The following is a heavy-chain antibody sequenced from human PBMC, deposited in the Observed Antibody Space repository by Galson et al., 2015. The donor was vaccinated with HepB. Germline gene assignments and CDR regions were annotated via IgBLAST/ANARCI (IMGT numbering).Heavy chain of an antibody. CDR3: ARGHERELPGY. CDR1: GDSISSDNW. Sequence: ETLSLTCAVSGDSISSDNWWSWVRQPPGMGLEWIGEIYYTGDTNYKPSLKSRVTMSIVRSKNQFSLKLTSVTAADTAVYYCARGHERELPGYWGQRTLVTVSS. V-gene: IGHV4-4*02. D-gene: IGHD1-7*01. CDR2: IYYTGDT. J-gene: IGHJ4*02.